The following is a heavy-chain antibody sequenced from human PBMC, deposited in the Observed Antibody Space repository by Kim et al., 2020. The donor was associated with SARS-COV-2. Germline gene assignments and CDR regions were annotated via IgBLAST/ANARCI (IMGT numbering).Heavy chain of an antibody. CDR2: ISVYNGIT. CDR3: ARGTYYYDPSGYYSQFDAFDI. V-gene: IGHV1-18*01. D-gene: IGHD3-22*01. Sequence: ASVKVSCEASGYTFTTYGITWVRQAPGQGLEWMGWISVYNGITNYAQKLQGRVAMTVDTSTTTAYMDLRSLRSDDTAVYYCARGTYYYDPSGYYSQFDAFDIWGPGTMVTVSS. CDR1: GYTFTTYG. J-gene: IGHJ3*02.